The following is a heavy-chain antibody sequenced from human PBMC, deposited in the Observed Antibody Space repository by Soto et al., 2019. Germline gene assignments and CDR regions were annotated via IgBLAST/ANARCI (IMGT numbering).Heavy chain of an antibody. Sequence: QVQLVQSGAEVKKPGASVKVSCKASGYTFTSYAIHWVRPAPGQRLEWMGWINAGNGNTKYSQKLQDRVTITRDTCASTAYMELSSLRSEDTAVYYCARDLGGWPDYWGQGTLVTVSS. CDR3: ARDLGGWPDY. V-gene: IGHV1-3*01. CDR1: GYTFTSYA. D-gene: IGHD6-19*01. CDR2: INAGNGNT. J-gene: IGHJ4*02.